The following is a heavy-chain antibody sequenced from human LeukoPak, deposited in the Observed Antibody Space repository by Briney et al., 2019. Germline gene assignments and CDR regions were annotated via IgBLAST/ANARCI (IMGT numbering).Heavy chain of an antibody. CDR3: ARRSSGYYHDAFDI. CDR1: GFTFSSYS. D-gene: IGHD3-22*01. CDR2: ISSSSSYI. Sequence: GGSLRLSCAASGFTFSSYSMNWVRQAPGKGLEWVSSISSSSSYIYYADSVKGRFTISRENAKNSLYLQMNSLRAGDTAVYYCARRSSGYYHDAFDIWGQGTMVTVSS. J-gene: IGHJ3*02. V-gene: IGHV3-21*01.